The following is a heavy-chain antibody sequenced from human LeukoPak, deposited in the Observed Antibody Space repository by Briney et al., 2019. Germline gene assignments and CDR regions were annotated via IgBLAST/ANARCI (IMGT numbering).Heavy chain of an antibody. CDR3: ATDQDIVSIPAALDV. D-gene: IGHD2-2*01. J-gene: IGHJ6*02. Sequence: SVKVSCKASGGTYSTYVISWVRQAPGQGLEWMGLIIPIFGTTNYAQTFQGRVTITADESTSTAYMELSSLRSDDTAVYYCATDQDIVSIPAALDVWGQGTTVTVSS. CDR2: IIPIFGTT. V-gene: IGHV1-69*13. CDR1: GGTYSTYV.